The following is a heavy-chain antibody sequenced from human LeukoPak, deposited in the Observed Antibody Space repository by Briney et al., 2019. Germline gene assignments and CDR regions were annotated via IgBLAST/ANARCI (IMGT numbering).Heavy chain of an antibody. CDR2: IYYSGST. Sequence: SETLSLTCTVSGGSISSYYWSWIRQPPGKGLEWIGYIYYSGSTNYNPSLKSRVTISVDTSKNQFSLKLSSVTAADTAVYYCARSFAVAGIYYYYGMDVWGQGTTVTVSS. CDR1: GGSISSYY. J-gene: IGHJ6*02. CDR3: ARSFAVAGIYYYYGMDV. D-gene: IGHD6-19*01. V-gene: IGHV4-59*08.